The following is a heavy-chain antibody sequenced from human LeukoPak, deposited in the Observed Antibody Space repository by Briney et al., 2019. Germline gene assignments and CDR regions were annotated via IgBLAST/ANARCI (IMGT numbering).Heavy chain of an antibody. D-gene: IGHD2-2*01. CDR3: AKGRDKYQLLSKNWFDP. J-gene: IGHJ5*02. V-gene: IGHV3-9*01. Sequence: GGSLRLSCAASGFTFDDYAMHWVRQAPGKGLEWVSGISWNSGSMGYADSVKGRFTISRDNAKNSLYLQMNSLRAEDTALYYCAKGRDKYQLLSKNWFDPWGQGTLVTVS. CDR2: ISWNSGSM. CDR1: GFTFDDYA.